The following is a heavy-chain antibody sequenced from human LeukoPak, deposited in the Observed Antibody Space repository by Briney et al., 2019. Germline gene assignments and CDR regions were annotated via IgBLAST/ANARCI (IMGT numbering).Heavy chain of an antibody. V-gene: IGHV5-51*01. D-gene: IGHD2-2*02. CDR1: GYSFTSYW. Sequence: GESLKISCRGSGYSFTSYWIGWVRQMPGKGLEWMGIIYPGDSDTRYSPSFQGQVTISADKSISTAYLQWSSLKASDTAMYYCARLLFDCSSTSCYTTPDYWGQGTLVTVSS. CDR3: ARLLFDCSSTSCYTTPDY. CDR2: IYPGDSDT. J-gene: IGHJ4*02.